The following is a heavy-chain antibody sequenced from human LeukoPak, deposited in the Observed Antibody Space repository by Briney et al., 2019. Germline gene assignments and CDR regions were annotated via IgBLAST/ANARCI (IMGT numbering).Heavy chain of an antibody. D-gene: IGHD4-23*01. V-gene: IGHV1-8*01. CDR3: ARGHYGGNRYFDI. CDR2: IHPNSGKT. CDR1: GYTFRSYE. J-gene: IGHJ4*02. Sequence: ASVKVSCKASGYTFRSYESNWVRQAPGQGLEWVGWIHPNSGKTGYAQKFQGRVTMTRDTSTETASMELSSLKFDDTAISYCARGHYGGNRYFDIWGQGTLVTVSS.